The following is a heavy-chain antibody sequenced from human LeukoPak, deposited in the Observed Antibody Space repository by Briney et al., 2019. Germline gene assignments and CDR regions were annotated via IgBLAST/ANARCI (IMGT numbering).Heavy chain of an antibody. CDR1: GGSISNYF. D-gene: IGHD6-19*01. CDR3: ARHTTSGWYQVVY. V-gene: IGHV4-59*01. CDR2: ISYSGST. J-gene: IGHJ4*02. Sequence: SETLSLTCTISGGSISNYFWSWIRQPPGKGLEWIGYISYSGSTNNRNPSLKSRVTISVDTSKNQFSLKLSSVTAADTAVYYCARHTTSGWYQVVYWGQGTLVTVSS.